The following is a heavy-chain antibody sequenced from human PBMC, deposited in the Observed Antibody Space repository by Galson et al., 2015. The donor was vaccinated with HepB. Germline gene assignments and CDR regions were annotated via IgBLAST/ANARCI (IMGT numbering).Heavy chain of an antibody. Sequence: SLRLSCAASGFTFSSYAMHWVRQAPGKGLEYVSAISSNGGSTYYADSVKGRFTISRDNSKNTLYLQMSSLRAEDTAVYYCVKDFPYSGSYWIGGMFDYWGQGTLVTVSS. CDR3: VKDFPYSGSYWIGGMFDY. CDR2: ISSNGGST. D-gene: IGHD1-26*01. CDR1: GFTFSSYA. J-gene: IGHJ4*02. V-gene: IGHV3-64D*06.